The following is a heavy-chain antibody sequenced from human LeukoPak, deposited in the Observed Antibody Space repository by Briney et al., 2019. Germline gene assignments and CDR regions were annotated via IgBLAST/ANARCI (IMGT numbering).Heavy chain of an antibody. CDR2: IYTSGST. Sequence: RASETLSLTCTVSGGSISSYYWSWIRQPAGKGLEWIGRIYTSGSTNYNPSLKSRVTMSVDTSKNQFSLKLSSVTAADTAVYYCARDATTVVTPSYYYYMDVWGKGTTVTVSS. CDR1: GGSISSYY. J-gene: IGHJ6*03. D-gene: IGHD4-23*01. CDR3: ARDATTVVTPSYYYYMDV. V-gene: IGHV4-4*07.